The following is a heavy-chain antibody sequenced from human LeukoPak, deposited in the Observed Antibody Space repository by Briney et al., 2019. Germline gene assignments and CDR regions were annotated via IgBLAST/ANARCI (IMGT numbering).Heavy chain of an antibody. D-gene: IGHD3-22*01. J-gene: IGHJ3*02. Sequence: PGGSLRLSCAASGFTFSSYAMSWVRQAPGKGLEWVSAISGSGGSTYYADSVKGRFTISRDNSKNTLYLQMNSLRAEDTAVYYCAKPYYYNSSGYLGAFDIWGQGTMVTVSS. CDR3: AKPYYYNSSGYLGAFDI. V-gene: IGHV3-23*01. CDR1: GFTFSSYA. CDR2: ISGSGGST.